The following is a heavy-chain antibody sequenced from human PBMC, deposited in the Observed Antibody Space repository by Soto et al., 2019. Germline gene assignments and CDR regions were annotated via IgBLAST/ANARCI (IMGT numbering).Heavy chain of an antibody. CDR1: GGTFSSYA. CDR3: ARNWGYCSSTSSYVAYYYYGMDV. CDR2: IIPIFGTA. D-gene: IGHD2-2*01. J-gene: IGHJ6*02. V-gene: IGHV1-69*01. Sequence: QVQLVQSGAEVKKPGSSVKVSCKASGGTFSSYAISWVRQAPGQGLEWMGGIIPIFGTANYAQKFQGRVTITADESTSTAYMELSSLRSEDTAVYYCARNWGYCSSTSSYVAYYYYGMDVWGQGTTVTVSS.